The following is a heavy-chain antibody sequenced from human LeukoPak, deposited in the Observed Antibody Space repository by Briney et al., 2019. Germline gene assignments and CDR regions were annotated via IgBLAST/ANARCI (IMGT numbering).Heavy chain of an antibody. J-gene: IGHJ4*02. D-gene: IGHD3-22*01. CDR2: IYYSGGT. V-gene: IGHV4-34*11. CDR3: ARDGLYDSNGYYMDS. CDR1: GGSFSGYY. Sequence: SETLSLTCAVYGGSFSGYYWTWIRQPPGKGLGWIGYIYYSGGTKYNPSLMSRATISVDRAQSQFSLSLTSVTAADTAVYYCARDGLYDSNGYYMDSWGQGTLVIVSS.